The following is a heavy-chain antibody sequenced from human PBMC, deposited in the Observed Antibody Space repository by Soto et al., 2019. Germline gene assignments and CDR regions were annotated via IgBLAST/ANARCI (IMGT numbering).Heavy chain of an antibody. CDR2: ISSSSSTI. V-gene: IGHV3-48*01. D-gene: IGHD3-10*01. CDR1: GFTFSSYS. Sequence: SGGSLRLSCAASGFTFSSYSMNWVRQAPGKGLEWVSYISSSSSTIYYADSVKDRFTISRDNAKNSLYLQMNSLRAEDTAVYYCAREHYYGSGSYFYYYYYMDVWGKGTTVTVSS. J-gene: IGHJ6*03. CDR3: AREHYYGSGSYFYYYYYMDV.